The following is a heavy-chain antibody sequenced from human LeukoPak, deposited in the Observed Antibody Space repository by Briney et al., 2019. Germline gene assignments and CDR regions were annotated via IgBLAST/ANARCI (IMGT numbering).Heavy chain of an antibody. CDR3: ARDRGSVLRFLEWLLGPDY. CDR1: GFTFSSYS. CDR2: ISSSSSYI. J-gene: IGHJ4*02. D-gene: IGHD3-3*01. V-gene: IGHV3-21*01. Sequence: GGSLRLSCAASGFTFSSYSMNWVRQAPGKGLEWVSSISSSSSYIYYADSVKRRFTISRDNAKHSLYLQMNSLRADDTAVYYCARDRGSVLRFLEWLLGPDYWGQGTLVTVSS.